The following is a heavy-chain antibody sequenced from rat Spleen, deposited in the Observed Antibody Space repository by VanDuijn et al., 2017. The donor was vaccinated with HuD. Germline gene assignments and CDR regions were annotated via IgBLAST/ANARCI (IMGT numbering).Heavy chain of an antibody. CDR2: IWNSGGT. CDR3: AREGDWYFDF. D-gene: IGHD4-2*01. Sequence: QVQLKESGPGLVQPSQTLSLTCTLAGFSLTSYNVHWVRQPPGKGLEWMGVIWNSGGTRYNSALKSRLSISKDTSKSQVFLKMNSLQTEDTATYYCAREGDWYFDFWGQGVMVTVSS. V-gene: IGHV2-41*01. CDR1: GFSLTSYN. J-gene: IGHJ2*01.